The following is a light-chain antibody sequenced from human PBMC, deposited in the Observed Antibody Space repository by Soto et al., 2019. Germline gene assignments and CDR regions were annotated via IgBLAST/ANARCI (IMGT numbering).Light chain of an antibody. CDR2: TVS. Sequence: VLTQTPLSSPVTPGQPASISCRSGQSLVHNDGNTYLSWLHQSPSLPPRLLIYTVSKRFSGVPDRFSGSGAGTDFSLHSSRVEAEDVGVYYCLQYTQFPRTFGQGTKVEIK. CDR1: QSLVHNDGNTY. CDR3: LQYTQFPRT. V-gene: IGKV2-24*01. J-gene: IGKJ1*01.